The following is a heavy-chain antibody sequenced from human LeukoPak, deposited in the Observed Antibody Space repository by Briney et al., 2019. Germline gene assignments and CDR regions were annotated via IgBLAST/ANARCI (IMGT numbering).Heavy chain of an antibody. CDR3: AKDLVGGDSSGYYYHDY. CDR2: ISGSSGST. Sequence: GGSLRLSCAASGFTFSSYAMSWVRQAPGEGLEWVSAISGSSGSTYYADSVKGRFTISRDNSKNTLYLQMNSLRAEDTAVYYCAKDLVGGDSSGYYYHDYWGQGTLVTVSS. V-gene: IGHV3-23*01. J-gene: IGHJ4*02. D-gene: IGHD3-22*01. CDR1: GFTFSSYA.